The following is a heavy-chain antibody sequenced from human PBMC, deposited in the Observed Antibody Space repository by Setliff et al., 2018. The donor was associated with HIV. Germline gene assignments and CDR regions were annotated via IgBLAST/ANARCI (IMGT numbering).Heavy chain of an antibody. D-gene: IGHD2-8*02. CDR2: ISGDNGNT. Sequence: ASVKVSCKASGYTFTNNGINWVRQAPGQGLEWMGWISGDNGNTKYAQKLQGRVTITTDTSASTAYIVLRKLRSDDTAVYYSARVQVGDPYYSYYYMDVWGEGTTVTVSS. V-gene: IGHV1-18*01. J-gene: IGHJ6*03. CDR1: GYTFTNNG. CDR3: ARVQVGDPYYSYYYMDV.